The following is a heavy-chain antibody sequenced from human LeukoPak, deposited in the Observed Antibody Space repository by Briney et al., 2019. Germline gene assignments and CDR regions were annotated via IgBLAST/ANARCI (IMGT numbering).Heavy chain of an antibody. CDR1: GFTFSSYA. J-gene: IGHJ4*02. Sequence: PGGSLRLSCAASGFTFSSYAMSWVRQAPGKGLEWVSAISGSGGSIYYADSVKGRFTISRDNSKNTLFLQMNSLRAEDTAVYYCAKDRGWFGGSLATFDDWGQRTLVTVSS. CDR2: ISGSGGSI. D-gene: IGHD3-10*01. V-gene: IGHV3-23*01. CDR3: AKDRGWFGGSLATFDD.